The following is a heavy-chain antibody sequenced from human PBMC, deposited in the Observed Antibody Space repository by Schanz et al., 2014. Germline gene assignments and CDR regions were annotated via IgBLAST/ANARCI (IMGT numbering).Heavy chain of an antibody. Sequence: EVQLLESGGGLVQPGGSLRLSCAASGFTFTNYAMTWVRQAPGKGLEWVSGISGSGGSTYDADSVKGRFTISRDNSKNTLYLQMNSLRAEDTAVYYCAKDHAGSDNLTALGNWGQGTLVTVSS. V-gene: IGHV3-23*01. CDR2: ISGSGGST. D-gene: IGHD3-9*01. CDR1: GFTFTNYA. J-gene: IGHJ4*02. CDR3: AKDHAGSDNLTALGN.